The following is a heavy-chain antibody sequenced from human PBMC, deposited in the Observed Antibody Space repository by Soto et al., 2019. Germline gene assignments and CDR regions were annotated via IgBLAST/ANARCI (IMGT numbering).Heavy chain of an antibody. D-gene: IGHD5-18*01. V-gene: IGHV1-2*02. Sequence: ASVKVSCKASGYSLTAHHIHWVRQAPGLGLEWMGLIIPTSGATKVAQKFQGRLTSTRDTSIGTAYMELSRLTSDDTAVYYCLRWGYNCACDNWGLGTLVTVSS. CDR1: GYSLTAHH. CDR3: LRWGYNCACDN. J-gene: IGHJ4*02. CDR2: IIPTSGAT.